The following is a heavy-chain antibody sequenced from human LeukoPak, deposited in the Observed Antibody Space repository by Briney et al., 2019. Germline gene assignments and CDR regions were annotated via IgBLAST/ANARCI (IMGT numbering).Heavy chain of an antibody. Sequence: ASVKVSCKVSGYTLTELSMQWVRQAPGKGLEWMGGFDPEDGETIYAQKFQGRVTMTEDTSTDTAYMELSSLRSEDTAVYYCATDSIGTVTTLYYYGMDVWGQGTTVTVSS. CDR3: ATDSIGTVTTLYYYGMDV. CDR2: FDPEDGET. V-gene: IGHV1-24*01. CDR1: GYTLTELS. J-gene: IGHJ6*02. D-gene: IGHD4-17*01.